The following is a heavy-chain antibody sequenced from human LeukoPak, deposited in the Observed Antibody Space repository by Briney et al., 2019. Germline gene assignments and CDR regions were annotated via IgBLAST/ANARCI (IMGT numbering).Heavy chain of an antibody. D-gene: IGHD6-13*01. CDR3: ARGGIASPGKTSLGD. V-gene: IGHV3-7*01. J-gene: IGHJ4*02. CDR1: GFTFSTYW. Sequence: GGSLRLSCAASGFTFSTYWMTWVRQAPGKGLEWVANINQDGNEKYYVDSVKGRFTISRDNAKNSLYLQMNSLRVEDTAVYYCARGGIASPGKTSLGDWGQGTLVTVSS. CDR2: INQDGNEK.